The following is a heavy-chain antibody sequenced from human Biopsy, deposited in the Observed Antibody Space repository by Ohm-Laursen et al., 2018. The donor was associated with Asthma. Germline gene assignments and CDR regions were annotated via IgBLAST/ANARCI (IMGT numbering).Heavy chain of an antibody. V-gene: IGHV1-2*06. CDR1: GYTFIGYH. Sequence: SVKVSCKTSGYTFIGYHIHWVRQAPGQGLEWMGRINPNSGGTNYAQKFQGRVTMTSDTSISTAYMELSRLRPDDTALYYCARGQKSPGDRWFDPWGQGTLVTVSA. CDR2: INPNSGGT. CDR3: ARGQKSPGDRWFDP. J-gene: IGHJ5*02. D-gene: IGHD7-27*01.